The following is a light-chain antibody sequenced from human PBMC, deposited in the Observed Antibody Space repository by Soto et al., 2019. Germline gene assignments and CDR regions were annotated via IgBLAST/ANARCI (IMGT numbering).Light chain of an antibody. J-gene: IGKJ3*01. CDR3: QQRSNWL. V-gene: IGKV3-11*01. Sequence: EIVMTQSPATLSVSPGERAILSCRASQSVSNYVAWYQQKPGQAARLLIYDASNRATGVPARFSGSGSGTDFTLTISSLEPEDFAVYYCQQRSNWLFGPGTKVDI. CDR1: QSVSNY. CDR2: DAS.